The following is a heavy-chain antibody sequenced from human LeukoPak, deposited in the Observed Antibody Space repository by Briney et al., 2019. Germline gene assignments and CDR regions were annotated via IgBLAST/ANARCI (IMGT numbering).Heavy chain of an antibody. Sequence: GGSLRLSCAASGFTFSDYYMSWIRQAPGKGLEWVSYISSSGSTIYYADSVKGRVTISSDNAKNSLYLQMNSLRAEDTAVYYCAREAQIITMVRGYFDYWGQGTLSPSPQ. CDR2: ISSSGSTI. J-gene: IGHJ4*02. D-gene: IGHD3-10*01. CDR1: GFTFSDYY. CDR3: AREAQIITMVRGYFDY. V-gene: IGHV3-11*04.